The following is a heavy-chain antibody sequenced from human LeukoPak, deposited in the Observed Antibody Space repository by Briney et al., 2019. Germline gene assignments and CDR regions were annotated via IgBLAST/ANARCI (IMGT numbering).Heavy chain of an antibody. CDR2: INHSGST. J-gene: IGHJ4*02. V-gene: IGHV4-39*07. Sequence: SETLSLTCTVSGGSISTSSYYWGWVRQPPGKGLEWIGEINHSGSTNYNPSLKSRVTISVDTSKNQFSLKLSSVTAADTAVYYCARGRRGPIYGSGSRYDYWGQGTLVTVSS. CDR3: ARGRRGPIYGSGSRYDY. CDR1: GGSISTSSYY. D-gene: IGHD3-10*01.